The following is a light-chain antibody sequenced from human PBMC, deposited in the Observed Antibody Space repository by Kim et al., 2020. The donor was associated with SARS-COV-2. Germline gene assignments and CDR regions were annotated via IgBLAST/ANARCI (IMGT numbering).Light chain of an antibody. CDR2: AAS. CDR1: ISNY. CDR3: QQSYSPPPT. Sequence: ISNYFNWYQQKPLMAPNLLIYAASSLQSGVPSRFSGGGSGTDFTLTISSLQPEDFASYYCQQSYSPPPTFGGGTKVEIK. J-gene: IGKJ4*01. V-gene: IGKV1-39*01.